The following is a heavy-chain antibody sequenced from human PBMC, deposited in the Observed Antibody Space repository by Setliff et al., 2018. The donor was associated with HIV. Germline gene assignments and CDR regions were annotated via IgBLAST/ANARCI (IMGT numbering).Heavy chain of an antibody. CDR2: IYYSGNT. V-gene: IGHV4-59*12. CDR1: GGSITGYY. D-gene: IGHD2-21*02. J-gene: IGHJ4*02. CDR3: ARGVPLLPPHY. Sequence: TSETLSLTCTVSGGSITGYYWSWIRQPPGKGLEWIGWIYYSGNTRYNPSLKSRVTISVDASKNQFSLSLTSVTAADTAVYYCARGVPLLPPHYWGQGTLVTVSS.